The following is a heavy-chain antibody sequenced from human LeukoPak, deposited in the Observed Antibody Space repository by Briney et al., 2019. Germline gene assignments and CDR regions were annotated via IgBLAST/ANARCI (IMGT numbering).Heavy chain of an antibody. CDR3: ARGYASESFYNGPGY. V-gene: IGHV3-66*03. CDR1: GFTVSSNY. J-gene: IGHJ4*02. Sequence: GGSLRLSCAASGFTVSSNYMSWVRQAPGKGLEWVSVIYSSGSTFYADSVKGRFTISRDNSKSTLYLQMNSLRAEDTGVYYCARGYASESFYNGPGYWGQGTLVTVSS. CDR2: IYSSGST. D-gene: IGHD3-10*01.